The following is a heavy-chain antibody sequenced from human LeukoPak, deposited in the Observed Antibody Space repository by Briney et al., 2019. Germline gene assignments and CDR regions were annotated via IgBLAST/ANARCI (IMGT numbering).Heavy chain of an antibody. V-gene: IGHV4-59*01. D-gene: IGHD6-13*01. CDR1: GGSISSYY. J-gene: IGHJ4*02. Sequence: TSETLSLTCTVSGGSISSYYWSWIRQPPGEGLEWIGYIYYSGSTNYNPSLKSRVTISVDTSKNQFSLKLSSVTAADTAVYYCARVQQQLVPYFDYWGQGTLVTVSS. CDR2: IYYSGST. CDR3: ARVQQQLVPYFDY.